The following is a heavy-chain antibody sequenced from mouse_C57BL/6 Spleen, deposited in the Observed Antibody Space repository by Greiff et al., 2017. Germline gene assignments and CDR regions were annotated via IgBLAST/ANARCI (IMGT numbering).Heavy chain of an antibody. J-gene: IGHJ4*01. CDR1: GYAFTNYL. D-gene: IGHD2-12*01. V-gene: IGHV1-54*01. CDR2: INPGSGGT. Sequence: VQLQQSGAELVRPGTSVKVSCKASGYAFTNYLIEWVKQRPGQGLELIGVINPGSGGTNYNEKFKGKATLTADKSSSTAYMQLSSLTSEDSAVYFCARYDGYYAMDYWGQGTSVTVSS. CDR3: ARYDGYYAMDY.